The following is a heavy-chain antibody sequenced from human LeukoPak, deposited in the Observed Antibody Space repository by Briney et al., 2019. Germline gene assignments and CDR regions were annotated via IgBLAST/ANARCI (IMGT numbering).Heavy chain of an antibody. CDR2: LSPSGGIT. Sequence: GGSLRLSCAASGFTFSTYAMSWVRQAPGKGLEWVSALSPSGGITYYEDSVKGRFTISRDNSKNTLYLQMNSLRAEDTAVYYCAKGISAAGVTFDYWGQGTLVTVSS. CDR1: GFTFSTYA. D-gene: IGHD6-13*01. J-gene: IGHJ4*02. V-gene: IGHV3-23*01. CDR3: AKGISAAGVTFDY.